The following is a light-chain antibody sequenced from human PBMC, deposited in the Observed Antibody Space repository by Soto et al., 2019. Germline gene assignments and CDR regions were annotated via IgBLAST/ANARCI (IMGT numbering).Light chain of an antibody. J-gene: IGKJ4*01. CDR1: QGISSW. Sequence: DIQMTQSPSSVSASVGDRVTITCRASQGISSWLVWYQQKPGKAPKVLIYGASTLQSGVPSRFSGSGSGTDLTLTISSLQTEDFVTYSCQHANSSPLTFGGGTRVEIK. CDR2: GAS. V-gene: IGKV1-12*01. CDR3: QHANSSPLT.